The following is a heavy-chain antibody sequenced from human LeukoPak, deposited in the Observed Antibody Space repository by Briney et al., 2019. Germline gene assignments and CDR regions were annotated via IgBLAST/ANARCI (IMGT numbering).Heavy chain of an antibody. Sequence: PGGSLRLSCAASGFTVSSNYMSWVRQAPGKGLEWVSVIYRGGSTTYADSVKGRFTISRDNAKNTLYLHMNGLRADDTAVYYCVYGGNSTCFDIWGQGTMVTVSS. CDR1: GFTVSSNY. CDR3: VYGGNSTCFDI. V-gene: IGHV3-53*01. CDR2: IYRGGST. D-gene: IGHD4-23*01. J-gene: IGHJ3*02.